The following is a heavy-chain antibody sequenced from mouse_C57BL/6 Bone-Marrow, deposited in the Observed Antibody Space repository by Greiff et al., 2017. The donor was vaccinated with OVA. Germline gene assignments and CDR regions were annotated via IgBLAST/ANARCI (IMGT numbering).Heavy chain of an antibody. Sequence: EVKVVESGPGLAKPSQTLSLTCSVTGYSITSDYWNWIRKFPGNKLEYMGYISYSGSTYYNPSLKSRISITRDTSKNQYYLQLNSVTTEDTATYYCARSYYSNYRSWYFDVWGTGTTVTVSS. D-gene: IGHD2-5*01. J-gene: IGHJ1*03. V-gene: IGHV3-8*01. CDR2: ISYSGST. CDR3: ARSYYSNYRSWYFDV. CDR1: GYSITSDY.